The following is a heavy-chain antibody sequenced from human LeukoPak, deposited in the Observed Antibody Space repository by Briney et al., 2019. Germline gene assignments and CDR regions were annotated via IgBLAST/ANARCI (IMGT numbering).Heavy chain of an antibody. CDR1: GYTFTSYD. D-gene: IGHD3-9*01. Sequence: GASVKVSCKASGYTFTSYDINWVRQATGQGLEWMGWMNPNSGNTGYAQKFQGRVTMTRNTSISTAYMELSSLRSEDTAVYYCARELPRAYYDILTGSRLVDYWGQGTLVTVSS. V-gene: IGHV1-8*01. CDR3: ARELPRAYYDILTGSRLVDY. J-gene: IGHJ4*02. CDR2: MNPNSGNT.